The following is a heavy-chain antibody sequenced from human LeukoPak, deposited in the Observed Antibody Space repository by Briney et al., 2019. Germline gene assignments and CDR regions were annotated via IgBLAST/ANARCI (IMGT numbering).Heavy chain of an antibody. J-gene: IGHJ4*02. V-gene: IGHV3-9*01. CDR2: ISWNSGSI. CDR1: GFTFDDYA. Sequence: PGGSLRLSCAASGFTFDDYAMHWVRHAPGKGLEWVSGISWNSGSIGYADSVKGRFTISRDNAKNSLYLQMNSLRAEDTALYYCAKDSGGGFDYWGQGTLVTVSS. D-gene: IGHD3-16*01. CDR3: AKDSGGGFDY.